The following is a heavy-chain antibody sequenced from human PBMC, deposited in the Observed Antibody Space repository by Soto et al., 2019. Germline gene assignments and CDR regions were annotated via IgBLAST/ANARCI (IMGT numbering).Heavy chain of an antibody. CDR2: ISAYNGNT. Sequence: VASVKVSCKASGYTFTSYGISWVRQAPGQGLEWMGWISAYNGNTDYAQKYQGRVTMTTDTSTSTAYMELRSLRSDDTAVYYCARGRYCTSTSCLTHYGMDVWGQGTTVTVSS. CDR3: ARGRYCTSTSCLTHYGMDV. V-gene: IGHV1-18*04. D-gene: IGHD2-2*01. J-gene: IGHJ6*02. CDR1: GYTFTSYG.